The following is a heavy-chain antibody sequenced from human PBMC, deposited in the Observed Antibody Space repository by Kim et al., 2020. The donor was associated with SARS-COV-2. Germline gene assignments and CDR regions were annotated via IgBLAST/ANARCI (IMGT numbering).Heavy chain of an antibody. D-gene: IGHD4-17*01. CDR3: ARADYGDNYYYYYGMDV. CDR1: GFTFSSYD. V-gene: IGHV3-13*01. CDR2: IGTAGDT. J-gene: IGHJ6*02. Sequence: GGSLRLSCAASGFTFSSYDMHWVRQPTGKGLEWVSAIGTAGDTYYPGSVKGRFTISRENAKNSLYLQMNSLRAGDTAVYYCARADYGDNYYYYYGMDVWGQGTPVTVSS.